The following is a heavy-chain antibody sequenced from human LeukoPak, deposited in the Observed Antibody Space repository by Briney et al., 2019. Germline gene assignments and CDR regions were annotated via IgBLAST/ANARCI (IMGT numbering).Heavy chain of an antibody. D-gene: IGHD4/OR15-4a*01. CDR3: ARDTLGEGEDANYAVYYFDY. Sequence: GGSLRLSCAASGFSFSTYWMSWVRQAPGKGLEWVANIKQDGNEKYYADSVKGRFTISRANAKNSLDLQMNSLRAEDTVVYYCARDTLGEGEDANYAVYYFDYWGQGSVVTVSS. V-gene: IGHV3-7*01. J-gene: IGHJ4*02. CDR1: GFSFSTYW. CDR2: IKQDGNEK.